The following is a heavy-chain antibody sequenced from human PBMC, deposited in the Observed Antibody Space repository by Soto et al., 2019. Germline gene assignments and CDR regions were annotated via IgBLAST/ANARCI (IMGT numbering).Heavy chain of an antibody. CDR2: ISSSSTI. Sequence: GGSLRLSCAASGFTFSSFSMNWVRQAPGKGLEWVSYISSSSTIYYADSVKGRFTISRDNAKNSLYLQMNSLRAEDTAVYYCARDYSSYGPFVSWGQGT. D-gene: IGHD5-18*01. CDR3: ARDYSSYGPFVS. CDR1: GFTFSSFS. J-gene: IGHJ4*02. V-gene: IGHV3-48*01.